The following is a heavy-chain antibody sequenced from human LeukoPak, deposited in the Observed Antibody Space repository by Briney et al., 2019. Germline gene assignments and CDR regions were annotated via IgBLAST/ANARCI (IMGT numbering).Heavy chain of an antibody. D-gene: IGHD3-3*01. Sequence: GSPGISFASPGINLNKLLVGWVPPAPGKGPEGVANLKERGREELLCDSVKGRFTISRDNARNSLYLQMNSLRAEDTAVYYCARHAVPTYYDFWSGYDPPMAYYFDYWGQGTLVTVSS. J-gene: IGHJ4*02. V-gene: IGHV3-7*05. CDR3: ARHAVPTYYDFWSGYDPPMAYYFDY. CDR1: GINLNKLL. CDR2: LKERGREE.